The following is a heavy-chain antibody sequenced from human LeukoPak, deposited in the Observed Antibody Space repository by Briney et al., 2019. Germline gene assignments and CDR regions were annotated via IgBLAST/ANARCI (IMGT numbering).Heavy chain of an antibody. V-gene: IGHV3-48*03. Sequence: GGSLRLSCAASGFTFSSYEMNWVRQAPGKGLEWVSYISTTGSSIYYADSAKGRFTISRDNAKNSVYLQMNSLRAEDTAVYYCASRLIAVAGTTDEDYWGQGTLVTVSS. CDR1: GFTFSSYE. D-gene: IGHD6-19*01. J-gene: IGHJ4*02. CDR2: ISTTGSSI. CDR3: ASRLIAVAGTTDEDY.